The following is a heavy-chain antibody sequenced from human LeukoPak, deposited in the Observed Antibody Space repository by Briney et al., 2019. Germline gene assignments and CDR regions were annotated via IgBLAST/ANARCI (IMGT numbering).Heavy chain of an antibody. Sequence: PSQTLSLTCTVSGGSISRGDYYWSWIRQPPGKGLEWIGYIYYSGSTYYNPSLKSRVTISVDTSKNQFSLKLSSVTAADTAVYYCASSYYYDSSGYSTPLDYWGQGTLVTVSS. J-gene: IGHJ4*02. CDR2: IYYSGST. D-gene: IGHD3-22*01. CDR1: GGSISRGDYY. CDR3: ASSYYYDSSGYSTPLDY. V-gene: IGHV4-30-4*01.